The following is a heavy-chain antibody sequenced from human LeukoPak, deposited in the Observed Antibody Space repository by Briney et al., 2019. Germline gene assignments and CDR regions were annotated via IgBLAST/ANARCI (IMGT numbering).Heavy chain of an antibody. CDR2: ISANGGST. J-gene: IGHJ4*02. D-gene: IGHD6-13*01. V-gene: IGHV3-64D*06. Sequence: GGSLRLSCSASGFIISDYAMHWVRQAPGKGLEYVSGISANGGSTYYADSVKGRFTISRDTSKNTLYLQMSSLRAEDTAIYYCVKDLYRGDSASWYFFHYWGQGTLVTVSS. CDR3: VKDLYRGDSASWYFFHY. CDR1: GFIISDYA.